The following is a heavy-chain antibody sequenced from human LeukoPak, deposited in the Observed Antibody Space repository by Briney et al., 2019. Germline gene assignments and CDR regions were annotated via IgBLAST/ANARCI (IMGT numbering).Heavy chain of an antibody. D-gene: IGHD6-13*01. CDR3: ARDRGIGSSSWYPLDY. V-gene: IGHV3-21*01. CDR1: GFTFSSYS. J-gene: IGHJ4*02. CDR2: ISSSSSYI. Sequence: GGSLRLSCAASGFTFSSYSMNRVRQAPGKGLEWVSSISSSSSYIYYADSVKGRFTISRGNAKNSLYLQMNSLRAEDTAVYYCARDRGIGSSSWYPLDYWGQGTLVTVSS.